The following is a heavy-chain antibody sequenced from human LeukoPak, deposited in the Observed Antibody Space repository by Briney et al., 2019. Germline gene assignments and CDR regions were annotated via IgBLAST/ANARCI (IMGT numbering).Heavy chain of an antibody. CDR3: AREKIGYNSALDGMDV. CDR2: IYSGGST. D-gene: IGHD6-19*01. CDR1: GFTVSSNY. Sequence: GGSLRLSCAASGFTVSSNYMNWVRQAPGKGLEWVSVIYSGGSTYYADSVKGRFTISRDNSKNTLYLQTNSLRAEDTAVYNCAREKIGYNSALDGMDVWGQGTTVTVSS. J-gene: IGHJ6*02. V-gene: IGHV3-66*01.